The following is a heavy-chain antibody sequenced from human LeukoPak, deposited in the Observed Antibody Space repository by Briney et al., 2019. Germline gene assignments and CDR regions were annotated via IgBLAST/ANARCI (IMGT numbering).Heavy chain of an antibody. Sequence: GGSLRPSCAASGFTFSSYWMSWVRQAPGKGLEWVANIKQDGSEKYYVDSVKGRFTISRDNAKNSLYLQMNSLRAEDTAVYYCATLWFGESDFDYWGQGTLVTVSS. D-gene: IGHD3-10*01. CDR2: IKQDGSEK. V-gene: IGHV3-7*01. J-gene: IGHJ4*02. CDR3: ATLWFGESDFDY. CDR1: GFTFSSYW.